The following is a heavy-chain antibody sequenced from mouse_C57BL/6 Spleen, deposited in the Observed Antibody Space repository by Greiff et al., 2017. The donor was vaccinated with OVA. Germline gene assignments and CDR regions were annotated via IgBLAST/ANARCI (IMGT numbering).Heavy chain of an antibody. CDR2: FHPYNDDT. V-gene: IGHV1-47*01. D-gene: IGHD2-5*01. CDR3: ARSYDSNYGGYFDV. CDR1: GYTFTTYP. Sequence: QVHVKQSGAELVKPGASVKMSCKASGYTFTTYPIEWMKQNHGKSLEWIGNFHPYNDDTKYTEKFKGKATLTVEKSSSTVYLELSRLTSDDSAVEYCARSYDSNYGGYFDVWGTGTTVTVSS. J-gene: IGHJ1*03.